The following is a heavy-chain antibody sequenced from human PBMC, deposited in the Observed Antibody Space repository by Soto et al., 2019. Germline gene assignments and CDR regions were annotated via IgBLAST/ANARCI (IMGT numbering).Heavy chain of an antibody. J-gene: IGHJ6*02. V-gene: IGHV6-1*01. CDR2: TYYRSKWYN. D-gene: IGHD2-2*01. CDR3: ARTGGGSSTSCYGCYYYYGMDV. Sequence: SQTLSLICAISGDSVSSNSAAWNWIRQSPSRGLEWLGRTYYRSKWYNDYAVSVKSRITINPDTSKNQFSLQLNSVTPEDTAVYYCARTGGGSSTSCYGCYYYYGMDVWGQGTTVTVS. CDR1: GDSVSSNSAA.